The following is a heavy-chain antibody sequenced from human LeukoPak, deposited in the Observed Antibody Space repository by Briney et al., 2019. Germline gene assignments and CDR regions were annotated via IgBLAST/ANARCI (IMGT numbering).Heavy chain of an antibody. D-gene: IGHD3-10*01. CDR1: GFTFTSSA. CDR3: AADRGVNWFDP. V-gene: IGHV1-58*01. J-gene: IGHJ5*02. Sequence: GASVKVSCKASGFTFTSSALQWVRQARGQRLEWIGWIVVGSGNTNYAQKFQERVTITRDMSTSTAYMELSSLRSEDTAVYYCAADRGVNWFDPWGQGTLVTVSS. CDR2: IVVGSGNT.